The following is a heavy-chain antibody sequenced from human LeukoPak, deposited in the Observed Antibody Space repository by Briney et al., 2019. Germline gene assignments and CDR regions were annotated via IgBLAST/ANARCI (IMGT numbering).Heavy chain of an antibody. D-gene: IGHD6-13*01. V-gene: IGHV3-23*01. CDR2: IRGSDSST. Sequence: GGSLRLSRAASGFTFSSYAMSWVRQAPGKGLEWVSAIRGSDSSTYYADSVKGRFTISRDNSKNTLYLQMNSLRVQDTAVYYCAKGLGAAGGKFDCWGQGTLVTVSS. CDR3: AKGLGAAGGKFDC. J-gene: IGHJ4*02. CDR1: GFTFSSYA.